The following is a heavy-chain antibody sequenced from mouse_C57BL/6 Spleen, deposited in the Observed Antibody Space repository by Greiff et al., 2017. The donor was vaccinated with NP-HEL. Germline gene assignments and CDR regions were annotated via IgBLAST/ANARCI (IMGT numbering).Heavy chain of an antibody. CDR3: ARGVSMMVRGDAMDY. CDR2: INPSNGGT. V-gene: IGHV1-53*01. J-gene: IGHJ4*01. D-gene: IGHD2-3*01. CDR1: GYTFTSYW. Sequence: VQLQQPGTELVKPGASVKLSCKASGYTFTSYWMHWVKQRPGQGLEWIGNINPSNGGTNYNEKFKSKATLTVDKSSSAAYMQLSSLTSEDAAVYDCARGVSMMVRGDAMDYWGQGTSVTVSS.